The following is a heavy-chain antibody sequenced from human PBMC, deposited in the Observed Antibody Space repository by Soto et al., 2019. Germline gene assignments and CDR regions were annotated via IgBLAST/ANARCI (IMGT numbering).Heavy chain of an antibody. CDR2: IYPGDSDT. V-gene: IGHV5-51*01. CDR3: ARHWGYSYGSARTYYFDY. D-gene: IGHD5-18*01. Sequence: PGESLKISCKGSGYSFTSYWIGWVRQMPGKGLEWMGIIYPGDSDTRYSPSFQGQVTISADKSISTAYLQWSSLKASDTAMYYWARHWGYSYGSARTYYFDYWGQGTLVTVSS. CDR1: GYSFTSYW. J-gene: IGHJ4*02.